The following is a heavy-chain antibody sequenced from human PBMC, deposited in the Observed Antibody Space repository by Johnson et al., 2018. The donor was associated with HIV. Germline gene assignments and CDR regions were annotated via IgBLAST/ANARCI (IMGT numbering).Heavy chain of an antibody. V-gene: IGHV3-74*01. CDR3: ARDRGTMIVVGSAFDI. CDR2: INSDGGST. J-gene: IGHJ3*02. D-gene: IGHD3-22*01. Sequence: VQLVESGGGVVQPGGSLRLSCAASGFTFSSYAMNWVRQAPGKGLEWVSRINSDGGSTTYADSVKGRFTISRDNAKNTLYLQMNSLRAEDTAVYYCARDRGTMIVVGSAFDIWGQGTRVTVSS. CDR1: GFTFSSYA.